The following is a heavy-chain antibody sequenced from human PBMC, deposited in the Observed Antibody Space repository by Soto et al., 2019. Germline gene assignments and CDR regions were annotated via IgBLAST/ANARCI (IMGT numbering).Heavy chain of an antibody. CDR2: IIPIFGTA. CDR3: ARDFSPYCSGGSCYPGDNWFDP. Sequence: SVKVSCKASGGTFSSYAISWVRQAPGQGLEWMGGIIPIFGTANYAQKLQGRVTMTTDTSTSTAYMELRSLRSDDTAVYYCARDFSPYCSGGSCYPGDNWFDPWGQGTLVTVSS. J-gene: IGHJ5*02. CDR1: GGTFSSYA. V-gene: IGHV1-69*05. D-gene: IGHD2-15*01.